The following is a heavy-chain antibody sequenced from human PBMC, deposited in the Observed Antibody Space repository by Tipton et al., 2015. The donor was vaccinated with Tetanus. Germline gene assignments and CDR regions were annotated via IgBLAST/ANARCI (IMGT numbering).Heavy chain of an antibody. CDR1: GASISNSSSY. D-gene: IGHD3-22*01. Sequence: TLSLTCTVSGASISNSSSYWGWIRQSPGKGLEWIGNIYFSGSTYYNPSLKSRATISVDTSKNQFSLRLNSVTAADTAVYYCAKLFRVRARGITMVVVVPPGYFDYWGQGTLVTVSS. V-gene: IGHV4-39*01. J-gene: IGHJ4*02. CDR2: IYFSGST. CDR3: AKLFRVRARGITMVVVVPPGYFDY.